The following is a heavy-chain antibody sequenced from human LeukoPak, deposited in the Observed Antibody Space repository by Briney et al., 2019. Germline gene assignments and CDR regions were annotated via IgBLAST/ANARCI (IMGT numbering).Heavy chain of an antibody. J-gene: IGHJ4*02. Sequence: PSETLSLTSTVSGYSISSGYYWGWIRQPPGKGLEWIGIIYHSGSTYYNPSLKSRVTISVDTSKNQFSLKLSSVTAADTAVYYCARFRSGGWEYYFDYWGQGTLVTVSS. CDR2: IYHSGST. V-gene: IGHV4-38-2*02. D-gene: IGHD4-23*01. CDR1: GYSISSGYY. CDR3: ARFRSGGWEYYFDY.